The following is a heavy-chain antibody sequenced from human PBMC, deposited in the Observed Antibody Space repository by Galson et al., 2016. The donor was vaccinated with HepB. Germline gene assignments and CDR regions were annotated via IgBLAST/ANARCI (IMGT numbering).Heavy chain of an antibody. V-gene: IGHV3-7*04. CDR3: ARNDMAGTSDY. CDR1: GFKFSDYW. D-gene: IGHD6-19*01. CDR2: LNEGGTEK. Sequence: SLRLSCAASGFKFSDYWMSWARQAPGKGLEWVANLNEGGTEKFYVDSMKDRFTISRDNAKNSLYLQVNSLRVEDTAVYYCARNDMAGTSDYCGQGTLVTVSS. J-gene: IGHJ4*02.